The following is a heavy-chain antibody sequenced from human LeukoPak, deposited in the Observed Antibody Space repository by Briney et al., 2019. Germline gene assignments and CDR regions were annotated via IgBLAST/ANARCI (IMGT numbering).Heavy chain of an antibody. D-gene: IGHD6-13*01. CDR1: GFTFNNFA. CDR2: ISSSGGST. CDR3: AKGLESSIWYTLIDY. V-gene: IGHV3-23*01. Sequence: PGGSLRLSGAASGFTFNNFARRWVGHAPGMGLEWRLGISSSGGSTYYADFVKVRFTVSRDNSKNTLYLQMSSLRAEDTAVYYCAKGLESSIWYTLIDYWGQGTLVTVSS. J-gene: IGHJ4*02.